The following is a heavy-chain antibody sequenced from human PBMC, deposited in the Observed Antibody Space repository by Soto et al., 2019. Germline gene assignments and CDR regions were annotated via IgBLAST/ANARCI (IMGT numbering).Heavy chain of an antibody. Sequence: SGPTLVNPTETLTLTCTVSGFSLSNARMGVSWIRQPPGKALEWLAHIFSNDEKSYSTSLKSRLTISKDTSKSQVVLTMTNMDPVDTATYYCAHRLSAAPPAYWGQGTLVTVSS. CDR2: IFSNDEK. CDR1: GFSLSNARMG. J-gene: IGHJ4*02. CDR3: AHRLSAAPPAY. V-gene: IGHV2-26*01. D-gene: IGHD6-13*01.